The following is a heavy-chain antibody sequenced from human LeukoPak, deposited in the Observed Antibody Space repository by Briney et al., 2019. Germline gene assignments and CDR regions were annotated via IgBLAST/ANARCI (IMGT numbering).Heavy chain of an antibody. CDR1: GGSISSYY. V-gene: IGHV4-4*07. CDR3: ARGPYYDRTKTSGFDI. D-gene: IGHD3-22*01. J-gene: IGHJ3*02. Sequence: SETLSLTCTVSGGSISSYYWSWIRQPAGKGLECIGRIYTSGSTNYNPSLKSRVTMSIDTSKNHFSLKLSSVTAADTAVYYCARGPYYDRTKTSGFDIWGQGTMVTVSS. CDR2: IYTSGST.